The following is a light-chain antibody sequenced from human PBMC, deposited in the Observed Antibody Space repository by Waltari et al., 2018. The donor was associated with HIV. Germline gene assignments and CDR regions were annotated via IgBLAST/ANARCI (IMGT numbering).Light chain of an antibody. CDR3: SSYTGRRNV. Sequence: QSALTQPASVSGSLGQSVTISCTGTSSDIGVYKYVSCYQQQPGKVPKCIIYEVSQRPSGVPYRFSGSRSGDTASLTISGLQAEDEADYYCSSYTGRRNVFGTGTKVTVL. CDR2: EVS. CDR1: SSDIGVYKY. V-gene: IGLV2-8*01. J-gene: IGLJ1*01.